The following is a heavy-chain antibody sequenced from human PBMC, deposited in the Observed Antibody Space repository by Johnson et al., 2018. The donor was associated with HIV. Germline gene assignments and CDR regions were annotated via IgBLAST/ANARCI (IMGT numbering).Heavy chain of an antibody. V-gene: IGHV3-20*04. J-gene: IGHJ3*02. CDR2: INWNGGST. CDR1: GFTFDDYG. CDR3: ARVGYHDAFDI. D-gene: IGHD3-16*02. Sequence: EVQLVESGGGLVKPGGSLRLSCAASGFTFDDYGMSWVRQAPGKGLEWVSGINWNGGSTGYADSVKGRFTISRDNSKNTLYLQMNSLRAGDTAVYYCARVGYHDAFDIWGQGTMVTVSS.